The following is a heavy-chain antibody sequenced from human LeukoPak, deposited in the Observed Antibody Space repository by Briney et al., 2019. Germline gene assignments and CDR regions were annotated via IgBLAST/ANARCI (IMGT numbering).Heavy chain of an antibody. J-gene: IGHJ4*02. D-gene: IGHD2-2*01. Sequence: ASVKVSCKASGYTFTGYYMHWVRQAPGQGLEWMGWINPNSGGTNYAQKFQGWVTMTRDTSISTAYMELSRLRSDDTAVYYCARGLKPPWDSTDYHDWGQGTLVTVSS. V-gene: IGHV1-2*04. CDR3: ARGLKPPWDSTDYHD. CDR1: GYTFTGYY. CDR2: INPNSGGT.